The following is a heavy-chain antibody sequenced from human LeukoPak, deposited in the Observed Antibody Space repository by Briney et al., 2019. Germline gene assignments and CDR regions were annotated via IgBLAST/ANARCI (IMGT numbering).Heavy chain of an antibody. Sequence: GSLRLSCAASGFTFSSYDMHWVRQAPGKGLEWVAVTSDDGRKEIYADSVKGRFTISRDNSKNTLYLEMNSLRGEDTALYYCARAAAETGAFRDNWFDPWGQGTLVTVSS. D-gene: IGHD6-19*01. CDR1: GFTFSSYD. CDR2: TSDDGRKE. J-gene: IGHJ5*02. CDR3: ARAAAETGAFRDNWFDP. V-gene: IGHV3-30*04.